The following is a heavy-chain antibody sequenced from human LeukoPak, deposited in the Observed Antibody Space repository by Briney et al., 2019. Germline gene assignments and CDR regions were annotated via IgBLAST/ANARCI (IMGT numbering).Heavy chain of an antibody. J-gene: IGHJ4*02. CDR1: VYIFTGYY. CDR2: INPNSGGT. Sequence: ASVKVSCKASVYIFTGYYMHWVRQAPGQGLEWMGWINPNSGGTNYAQKFQGRVTMTRDTSISTAYMELSRLRSDDTAVYYCARDLEYGGNSKIPDYWGQGTLLTVSS. CDR3: ARDLEYGGNSKIPDY. V-gene: IGHV1-2*02. D-gene: IGHD4-23*01.